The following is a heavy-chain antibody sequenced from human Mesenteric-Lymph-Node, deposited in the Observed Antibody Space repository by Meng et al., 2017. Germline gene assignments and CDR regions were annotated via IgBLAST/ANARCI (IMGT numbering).Heavy chain of an antibody. CDR2: ISGSGGST. CDR3: AREKMAAAGTYWYFDL. CDR1: GFTFSSYA. D-gene: IGHD6-13*01. Sequence: ETLSLTCAASGFTFSSYAMSWVRQAPGKGLEWVSAISGSGGSTYYADSVKGRFTISRDNAKNSLYLQMNSLRAEDTAVYYCAREKMAAAGTYWYFDLWGRGTLVTVSS. J-gene: IGHJ2*01. V-gene: IGHV3-23*01.